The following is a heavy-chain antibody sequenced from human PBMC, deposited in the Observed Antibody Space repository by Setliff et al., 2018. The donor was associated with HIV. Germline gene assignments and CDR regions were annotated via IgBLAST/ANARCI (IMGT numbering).Heavy chain of an antibody. CDR1: GGSISSGSYY. Sequence: PSETLSLTCTVSGGSISSGSYYWNWIRQPAGKGLEWIGHIYSSGSTNYNPSLKSRVTISVDTSKNQFSLKLSSVTAADTAVYYCASYDILTGYYGHYFDYWGQGTLVTAPQ. V-gene: IGHV4-61*09. D-gene: IGHD3-9*01. CDR2: IYSSGST. CDR3: ASYDILTGYYGHYFDY. J-gene: IGHJ4*02.